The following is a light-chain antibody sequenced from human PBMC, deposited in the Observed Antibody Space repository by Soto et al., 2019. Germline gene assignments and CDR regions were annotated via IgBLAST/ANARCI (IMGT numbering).Light chain of an antibody. J-gene: IGKJ5*01. CDR2: GAS. Sequence: EIVLTQSRGTLSLSPGDTATLSCRASQSVSSNYLAWYQQRPGQAPRLLIYGASRRATGIPDRFSGSGSGTDFTLTISRLEPEDFAVYYCQQYDSSPPITFGQGTRLEIK. CDR1: QSVSSNY. V-gene: IGKV3-20*01. CDR3: QQYDSSPPIT.